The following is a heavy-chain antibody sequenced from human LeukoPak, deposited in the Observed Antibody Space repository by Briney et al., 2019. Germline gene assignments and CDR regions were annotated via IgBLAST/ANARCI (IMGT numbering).Heavy chain of an antibody. CDR1: GGTFSSYA. CDR3: AKVRFYYYDSSGYSDY. Sequence: GSSVKVSCKASGGTFSSYAISWVRQAPGQGLEWMGGIIPIFGTANYAQKFQGRVTITADESTSTAYMELSSLRSEDTAVYYCAKVRFYYYDSSGYSDYWGQGTLVTVSS. V-gene: IGHV1-69*01. J-gene: IGHJ4*02. D-gene: IGHD3-22*01. CDR2: IIPIFGTA.